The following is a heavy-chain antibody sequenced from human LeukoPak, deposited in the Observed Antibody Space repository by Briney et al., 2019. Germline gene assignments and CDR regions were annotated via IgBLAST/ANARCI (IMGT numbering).Heavy chain of an antibody. CDR2: IYSGGST. J-gene: IGHJ4*02. D-gene: IGHD4-17*01. Sequence: PGGSLRLSCAASGFTVSSNYMSWVRQAPGKGLEWVSIIYSGGSTYYADSVKGRFTISRDNSNNTLFLQMNSLRAEDTAVYYCAKDQTTVTYWGQGTLVTVSS. CDR1: GFTVSSNY. CDR3: AKDQTTVTY. V-gene: IGHV3-53*01.